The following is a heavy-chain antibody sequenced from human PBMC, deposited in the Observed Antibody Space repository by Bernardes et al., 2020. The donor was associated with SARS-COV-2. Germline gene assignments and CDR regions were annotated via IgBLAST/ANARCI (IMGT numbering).Heavy chain of an antibody. CDR2: IYTSGST. J-gene: IGHJ6*02. D-gene: IGHD2-2*01. CDR3: ARDMYCSSTSCSFYYYYGMDV. Sequence: SETLSLTCTVSGGSISSVSYYWSWLLQPAGKGLEWIGRIYTSGSTNYNPSLKSRVTISVDTSKNQFSLKLSSVTAADTAVYYCARDMYCSSTSCSFYYYYGMDVWGQGTTVTVSS. V-gene: IGHV4-61*02. CDR1: GGSISSVSYY.